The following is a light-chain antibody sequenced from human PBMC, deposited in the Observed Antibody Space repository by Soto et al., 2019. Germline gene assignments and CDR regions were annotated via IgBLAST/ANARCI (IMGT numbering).Light chain of an antibody. J-gene: IGKJ4*01. CDR2: SAS. Sequence: DIQLTQSPSVLSASVGDTVTITCRASQVLVSYLAWYQQKPGKAPDLLIYSASTSQSGVPSWLSGSGSETEFSHTIRALHPEDFATYYCQQLSRYPLTVGGGTKVDIK. CDR1: QVLVSY. V-gene: IGKV1-9*01. CDR3: QQLSRYPLT.